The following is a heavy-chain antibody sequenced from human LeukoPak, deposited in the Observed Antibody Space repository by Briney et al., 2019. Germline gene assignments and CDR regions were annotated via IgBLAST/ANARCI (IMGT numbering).Heavy chain of an antibody. CDR3: ARDPGGYYFDY. Sequence: SETLSLTCTVSGGSISSYYWSWIRQPPGKGLEWNGYIYYSGSTNYNPSLKSRVTISVDTSKNQFSLKLSSVTAADTAVYYCARDPGGYYFDYWGQGTLVTVSS. CDR1: GGSISSYY. D-gene: IGHD3-10*01. CDR2: IYYSGST. J-gene: IGHJ4*02. V-gene: IGHV4-59*01.